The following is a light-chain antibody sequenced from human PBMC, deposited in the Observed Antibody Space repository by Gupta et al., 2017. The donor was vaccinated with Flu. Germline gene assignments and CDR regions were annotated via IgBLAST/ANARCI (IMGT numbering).Light chain of an antibody. Sequence: GERATLSCRASQSVRSYLAWYQQKPGQAPRLLIYDASTRATGVPARFSGSGSGTEFTLAISSLQSEDFAVYYCQQHNNWPWTFGQGTRVDIK. V-gene: IGKV3-15*01. CDR2: DAS. J-gene: IGKJ1*01. CDR3: QQHNNWPWT. CDR1: QSVRSY.